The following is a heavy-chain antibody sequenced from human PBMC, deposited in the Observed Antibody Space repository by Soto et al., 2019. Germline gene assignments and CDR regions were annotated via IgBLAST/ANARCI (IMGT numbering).Heavy chain of an antibody. CDR2: IIPVFGTA. V-gene: IGHV1-69*01. D-gene: IGHD3-22*01. CDR3: TRNAFYYNSSGYHDGFDI. Sequence: QVPLVQSGAEVKKPGSSVKVSCKASGGTFSSSAVNWVRQAPGQGLEWMGGIIPVFGTANYAQKFQGRVTITADESTSTAYMELSRLRSDDTAVYYCTRNAFYYNSSGYHDGFDIWGQGTLVTVSS. J-gene: IGHJ3*02. CDR1: GGTFSSSA.